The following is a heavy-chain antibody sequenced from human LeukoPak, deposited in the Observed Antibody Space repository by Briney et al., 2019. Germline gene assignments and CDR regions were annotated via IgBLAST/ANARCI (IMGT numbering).Heavy chain of an antibody. Sequence: GSVTVSCKASGYIFSVFSIHWVRHVPGQGLEWMGRVVPDSGGTSYAQKFRGRVSMTRDTSITTAYMELSGLKSDDTATYFCATGGWTGYWYHALDVWGQGTIVTVSS. D-gene: IGHD3/OR15-3a*01. CDR2: VVPDSGGT. J-gene: IGHJ3*01. CDR3: ATGGWTGYWYHALDV. CDR1: GYIFSVFS. V-gene: IGHV1-2*06.